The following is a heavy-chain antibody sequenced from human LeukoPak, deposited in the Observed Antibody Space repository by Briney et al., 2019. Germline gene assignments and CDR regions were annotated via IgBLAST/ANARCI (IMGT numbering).Heavy chain of an antibody. D-gene: IGHD3-22*01. CDR3: VVVVITTSFDY. V-gene: IGHV1-46*01. CDR1: GYTFTSYY. J-gene: IGHJ4*02. CDR2: INPSGGST. Sequence: ASVKVSCTASGYTFTSYYMHWVRQAPGQGLEWMGIINPSGGSTSYAQKFQGRVTMTRDTSTSTDYMELSSLRSEDTAVYYCVVVVITTSFDYWGQGTLVTVSS.